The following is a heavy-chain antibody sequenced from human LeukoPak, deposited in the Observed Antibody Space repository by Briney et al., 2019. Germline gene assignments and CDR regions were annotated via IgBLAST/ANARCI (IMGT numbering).Heavy chain of an antibody. J-gene: IGHJ3*02. CDR1: GYTFTGYY. CDR2: INPNSGGT. Sequence: GASVKVSCKASGYTFTGYYMHWVRQAPGQGLEWMGRINPNSGGTNYAQKFQGRVTMTRDTSISTAYMELSRLRSDDTAVYYCAIPLDNYYDSSGKGYDAFDIWGQGTMVTVPS. V-gene: IGHV1-2*06. CDR3: AIPLDNYYDSSGKGYDAFDI. D-gene: IGHD3-22*01.